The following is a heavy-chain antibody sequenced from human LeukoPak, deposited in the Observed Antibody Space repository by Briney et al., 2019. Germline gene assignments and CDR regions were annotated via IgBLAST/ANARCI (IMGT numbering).Heavy chain of an antibody. V-gene: IGHV3-48*02. Sequence: GGSLRLSCEASGFNFRIYTMNWVRQAPGRGLEWISYISSSASVSYYADSVNGRFSISRDNAKNSLFLQLNSLRDEDTAVYYCARGSRSPSYWGQGTLVTVSS. D-gene: IGHD3-3*01. CDR1: GFNFRIYT. CDR3: ARGSRSPSY. CDR2: ISSSASVS. J-gene: IGHJ4*02.